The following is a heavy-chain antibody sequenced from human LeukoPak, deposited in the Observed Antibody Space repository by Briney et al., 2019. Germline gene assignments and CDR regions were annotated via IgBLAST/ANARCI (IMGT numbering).Heavy chain of an antibody. J-gene: IGHJ6*04. CDR1: GGTFSSYA. CDR3: ARAEVPAATYYYYGMDV. D-gene: IGHD2-2*01. CDR2: IIPIFGTA. V-gene: IGHV1-69*13. Sequence: SVKVSCKASGGTFSSYAISWVRQAPGQGLEWMGGIIPIFGTANYAQKFQGRVTITADESTSTAYMELSSLRSEDTAVCYCARAEVPAATYYYYGMDVWGKGTTVTVSS.